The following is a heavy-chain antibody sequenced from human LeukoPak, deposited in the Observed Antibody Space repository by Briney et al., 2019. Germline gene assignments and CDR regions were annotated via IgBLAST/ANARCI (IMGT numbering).Heavy chain of an antibody. Sequence: GGSLRLSCGASGFTFSSYAMSWVRQAPGKGLEWVSAISGSGGSTYYADSVKGRFTISRDDSKNTLYLQMNSLRAEDTAVYYCAKDSYYDSSGYYHYWGQGTLVTVSS. CDR1: GFTFSSYA. J-gene: IGHJ4*02. CDR2: ISGSGGST. D-gene: IGHD3-22*01. CDR3: AKDSYYDSSGYYHY. V-gene: IGHV3-23*01.